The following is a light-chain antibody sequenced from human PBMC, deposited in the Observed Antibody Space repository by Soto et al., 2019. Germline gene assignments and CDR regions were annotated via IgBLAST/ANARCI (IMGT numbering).Light chain of an antibody. V-gene: IGKV1-39*01. J-gene: IGKJ1*01. CDR3: QQSYSTPPT. CDR1: QSSSSY. Sequence: DIQMTQSPYSLSASVGDRVTITCRASQSSSSYLNWYQQKPGKAPKILIYASSSLQSGVPSRFSGSGSGTDFTLTISTLQPEDFATYYCQQSYSTPPTFGQGTKVEIK. CDR2: ASS.